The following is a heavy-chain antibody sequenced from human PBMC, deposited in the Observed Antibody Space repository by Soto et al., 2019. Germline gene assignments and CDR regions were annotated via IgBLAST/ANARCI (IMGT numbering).Heavy chain of an antibody. CDR3: ARGGSTVFMYYYIDV. Sequence: GGSMRLSCAAAGVNSSSYAMSWVRQTTGKGLEWVSALSGSGSSTYYADSVKGRFTISRDNSKNTLFLEMNSLRVEDTAVYYCARGGSTVFMYYYIDVWGKGTTVTAP. CDR1: GVNSSSYA. D-gene: IGHD2-2*01. CDR2: LSGSGSST. V-gene: IGHV3-23*01. J-gene: IGHJ6*03.